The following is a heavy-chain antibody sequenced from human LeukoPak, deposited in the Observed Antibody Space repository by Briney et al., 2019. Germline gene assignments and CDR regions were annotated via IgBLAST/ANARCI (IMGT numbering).Heavy chain of an antibody. CDR2: IYHSGST. Sequence: PSETLSLTCTVSGGSISSGDYYWSWIRQPPGKGLEWIGEIYHSGSTNYNPSLKSRVTISVDKSKNQFSLKVTSVTAADTAVYYCARHDILIGYHPLPFGMDVWGQGTTVAVSS. D-gene: IGHD3-9*01. J-gene: IGHJ6*02. CDR1: GGSISSGDYY. CDR3: ARHDILIGYHPLPFGMDV. V-gene: IGHV4-39*07.